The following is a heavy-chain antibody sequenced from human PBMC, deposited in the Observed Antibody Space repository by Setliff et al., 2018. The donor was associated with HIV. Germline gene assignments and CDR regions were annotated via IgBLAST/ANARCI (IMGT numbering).Heavy chain of an antibody. CDR3: ATYHYYDSSAYFIDLYYLDY. Sequence: SVKVSCKTSGDTLSIHPISWVRQAPGRGLDWMGGFIPAFGTANYAQKFQDRVTITTDESTTTVFMELTGLRSEDTAVYYCATYHYYDSSAYFIDLYYLDYWGQGTLVTVSS. CDR2: FIPAFGTA. CDR1: GDTLSIHP. D-gene: IGHD3-22*01. V-gene: IGHV1-69*05. J-gene: IGHJ4*02.